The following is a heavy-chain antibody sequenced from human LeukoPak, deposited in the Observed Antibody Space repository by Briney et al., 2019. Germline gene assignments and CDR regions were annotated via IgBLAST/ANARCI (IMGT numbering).Heavy chain of an antibody. V-gene: IGHV1-3*01. J-gene: IGHJ4*02. CDR1: GYTFTTYA. Sequence: ASVKVSCKASGYTFTTYAMHWVRQAPGQRLEWMGWINAGNGNTKYSQKFQARVTITRDTSASTAYMELSSLRSEDTAVYYCARVDTIFGVVDQIDYWGQGTLVTVSS. CDR2: INAGNGNT. CDR3: ARVDTIFGVVDQIDY. D-gene: IGHD3-3*01.